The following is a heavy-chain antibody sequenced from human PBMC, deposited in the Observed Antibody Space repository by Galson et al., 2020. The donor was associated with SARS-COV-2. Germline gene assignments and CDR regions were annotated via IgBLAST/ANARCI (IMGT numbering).Heavy chain of an antibody. Sequence: GGSLRLSCAASGFTFSSYGMHWVRQAPGKGLEWVAVIWYDGSNKYYADSVKGRFTISRDNSKNTLYLQMNSLRAEDTAVYYCAKSIYPYSSSWYYFDYWGQGTLVTVSS. CDR3: AKSIYPYSSSWYYFDY. V-gene: IGHV3-33*06. CDR1: GFTFSSYG. CDR2: IWYDGSNK. J-gene: IGHJ4*02. D-gene: IGHD6-13*01.